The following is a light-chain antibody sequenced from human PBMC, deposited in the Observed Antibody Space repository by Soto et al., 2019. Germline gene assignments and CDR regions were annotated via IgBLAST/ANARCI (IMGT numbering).Light chain of an antibody. CDR1: NIGSKS. V-gene: IGLV3-21*02. J-gene: IGLJ3*02. CDR3: QVWDRSSNHGV. Sequence: SSELTQPPSVSVAPGQTATVTCGGRNIGSKSVHWYQQKPGQAPVLVVHDDSDRPSGIPGRFSGSNSGDTATLTISGVEAGDEADYYCQVWDRSSNHGVFGGGTKVTVL. CDR2: DDS.